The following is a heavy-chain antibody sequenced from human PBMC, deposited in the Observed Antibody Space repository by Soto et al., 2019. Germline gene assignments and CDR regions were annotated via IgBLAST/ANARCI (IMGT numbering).Heavy chain of an antibody. J-gene: IGHJ1*01. V-gene: IGHV1-46*01. CDR2: VNPSGGST. D-gene: IGHD2-15*01. Sequence: QVQLVQSGAEVKKPGASVKVSCKASGYIFTAYSMHWVRQAPGQGLEWMGVVNPSGGSTNYAQKCQGRITMTRDTSMSTVYMDLSSLTSEDTAVYYCAREENCSDGICYSEYFQRWGQGTLVTVSS. CDR3: AREENCSDGICYSEYFQR. CDR1: GYIFTAYS.